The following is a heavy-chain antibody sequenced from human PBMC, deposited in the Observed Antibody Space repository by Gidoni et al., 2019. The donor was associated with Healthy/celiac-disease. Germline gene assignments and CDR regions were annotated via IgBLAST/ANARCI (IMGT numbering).Heavy chain of an antibody. CDR1: GFPFSSYA. Sequence: EVQLLESGGGLVQPGGSLILSCSASGFPFSSYAMSWVRQAPGKGLEWVSASSGSGGSTYYADSVKGRFTISRDNSKNTLYLQMNSLRAEDTAVYYCAKGMTTVVTHSPLFDYWGQGTLVTVSS. J-gene: IGHJ4*02. CDR3: AKGMTTVVTHSPLFDY. D-gene: IGHD4-17*01. V-gene: IGHV3-23*01. CDR2: SSGSGGST.